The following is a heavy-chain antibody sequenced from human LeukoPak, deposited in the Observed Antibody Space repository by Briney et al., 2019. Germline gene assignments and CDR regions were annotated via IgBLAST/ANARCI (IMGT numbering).Heavy chain of an antibody. D-gene: IGHD3-22*01. J-gene: IGHJ3*02. V-gene: IGHV4-59*01. Sequence: SETLSLTCTVSGGSISSYYWSWIRQPPGKGLEWIGYIYYSGSTNYNPSLKSRVTISVDTSKNQFSLKLSSVTAADTAVYHCARATLDYDSSGYFDAFDIWGQGTMVTVSS. CDR2: IYYSGST. CDR1: GGSISSYY. CDR3: ARATLDYDSSGYFDAFDI.